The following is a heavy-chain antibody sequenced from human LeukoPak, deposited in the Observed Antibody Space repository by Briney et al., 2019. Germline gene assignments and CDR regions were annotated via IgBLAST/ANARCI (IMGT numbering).Heavy chain of an antibody. CDR3: AKGGVATYDSSGYYYEDWFDP. V-gene: IGHV3-9*01. CDR2: ISWNSGSI. D-gene: IGHD3-22*01. J-gene: IGHJ5*02. CDR1: GFTFSSYG. Sequence: PGGSLRLSCAASGFTFSSYGMHWVRQAPGKGLEWVSGISWNSGSIGYADSVKGRFTISRDNAKNSLYLQMNSLRAEDTALYYCAKGGVATYDSSGYYYEDWFDPWGQGTLVTVSS.